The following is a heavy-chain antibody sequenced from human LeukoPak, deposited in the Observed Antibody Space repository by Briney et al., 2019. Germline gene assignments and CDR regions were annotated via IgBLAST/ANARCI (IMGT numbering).Heavy chain of an antibody. V-gene: IGHV4-39*07. CDR3: ARVTRPGNGILDY. J-gene: IGHJ4*02. CDR2: IYHSGRT. Sequence: SETLSLTCSVSGDSVSRSDSYWDWIRQPPGKGLEWIGTIYHSGRTYYSPSLKSRVTMSVDPSNNQFSLKVNSVTAADTAVYYCARVTRPGNGILDYWGQGTLVTVSS. CDR1: GDSVSRSDSY. D-gene: IGHD6-6*01.